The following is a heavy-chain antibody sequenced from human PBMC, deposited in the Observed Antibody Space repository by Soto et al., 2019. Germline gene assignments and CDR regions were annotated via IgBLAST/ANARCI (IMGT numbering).Heavy chain of an antibody. D-gene: IGHD3-10*01. CDR2: IYSGGST. CDR3: ARDPPYGSGSYYNEDAFDI. J-gene: IGHJ3*02. Sequence: EVQLVESGGGLIQPGGSLRLSCAASGFTVSSNYMNWVRQAPGKGLEWVSVIYSGGSTYYADSVKGRFTISRDNSKNTLYLQMNSLRAEDTAVYYCARDPPYGSGSYYNEDAFDIWGQGTMVTVSS. V-gene: IGHV3-53*01. CDR1: GFTVSSNY.